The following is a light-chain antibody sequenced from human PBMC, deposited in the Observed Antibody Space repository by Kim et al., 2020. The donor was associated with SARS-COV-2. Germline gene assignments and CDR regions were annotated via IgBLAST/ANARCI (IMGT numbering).Light chain of an antibody. CDR1: NIGSKS. V-gene: IGLV3-21*03. CDR2: DNS. J-gene: IGLJ2*01. CDR3: QVWHYPSYHVL. Sequence: SYELTQPPSVSVAPGKTATITCGGDNIGSKSVHWYQQKPGQAPVLVVYDNSDRPSGIPERFSGSNSGNTATLIINWVELGDEADYYCQVWHYPSYHVLFGGGTQLT.